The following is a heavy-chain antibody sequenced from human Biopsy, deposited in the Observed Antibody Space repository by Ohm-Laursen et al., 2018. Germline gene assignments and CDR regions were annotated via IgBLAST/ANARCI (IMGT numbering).Heavy chain of an antibody. CDR2: ITSRSGYK. Sequence: SLRLSCAASGFPFDDYAMHWVRQVPGKGLEWVSSITSRSGYKYYADSVKGRFTISRDNAKNSLYLQMNSLRAEDTAVYYCTRLAYYYYYGMDVWGQGTTVTVSS. CDR3: TRLAYYYYYGMDV. V-gene: IGHV3-21*01. D-gene: IGHD2-21*01. J-gene: IGHJ6*02. CDR1: GFPFDDYA.